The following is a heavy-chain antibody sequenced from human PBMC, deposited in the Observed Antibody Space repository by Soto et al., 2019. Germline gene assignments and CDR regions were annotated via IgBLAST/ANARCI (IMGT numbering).Heavy chain of an antibody. V-gene: IGHV3-21*01. CDR2: ISSSSSYI. J-gene: IGHJ5*02. D-gene: IGHD3-22*01. Sequence: GGALRLSCAASGFTFSSYSMNWVRQAPGKGLEWVSSISSSSSYIYYADSVKGRFTISRDNAKNSLYLQMNSLRAEDTAVYYCARAPWDYYDISGYPLVWFDPWGQGPLVTGSS. CDR3: ARAPWDYYDISGYPLVWFDP. CDR1: GFTFSSYS.